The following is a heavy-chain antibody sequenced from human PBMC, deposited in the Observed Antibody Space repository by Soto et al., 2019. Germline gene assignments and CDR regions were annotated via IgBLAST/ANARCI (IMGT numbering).Heavy chain of an antibody. CDR2: ISAYNGNT. CDR3: ARDPVAANYYYYYMDV. CDR1: GYTFTSYA. D-gene: IGHD2-15*01. Sequence: ASVKVSCKASGYTFTSYAMHWVRQAPGQRLEWMGWISAYNGNTNYAQKLQGRVTMTTDTSTSTAYMELRSLRSDDTAVYYCARDPVAANYYYYYMDVWGKGTTVTVSS. V-gene: IGHV1-18*01. J-gene: IGHJ6*03.